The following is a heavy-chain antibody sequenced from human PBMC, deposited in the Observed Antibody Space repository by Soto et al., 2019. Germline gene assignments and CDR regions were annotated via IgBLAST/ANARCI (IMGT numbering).Heavy chain of an antibody. J-gene: IGHJ4*02. D-gene: IGHD5-12*01. V-gene: IGHV3-23*01. CDR3: AKGIKMATISYYFDY. CDR2: ISGSGGST. Sequence: VGSLRLSCAASGFTFSSYAMSWVRQAPGKGLEWVSAISGSGGSTYYADSVKGRFTISRDNSKNTLYLQMNSLRAEDTAVYYCAKGIKMATISYYFDYWGQGTLVTVSS. CDR1: GFTFSSYA.